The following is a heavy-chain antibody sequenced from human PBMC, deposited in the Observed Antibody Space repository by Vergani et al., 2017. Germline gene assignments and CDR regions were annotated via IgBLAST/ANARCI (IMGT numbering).Heavy chain of an antibody. J-gene: IGHJ6*04. V-gene: IGHV3-30*02. CDR1: EFAFRSFG. Sequence: QARLVESGGGVVQPGGSLRLSCAASEFAFRSFGMHWVRPVPGKGLQWVAFINYDGSKKQYLDSVRGRFTISRDNSKNTLHLQMNSLGAKDTAFYYCAKDWDSQCGVVKPYDNMNVWGKGTAVAVSS. D-gene: IGHD3-3*01. CDR3: AKDWDSQCGVVKPYDNMNV. CDR2: INYDGSKK.